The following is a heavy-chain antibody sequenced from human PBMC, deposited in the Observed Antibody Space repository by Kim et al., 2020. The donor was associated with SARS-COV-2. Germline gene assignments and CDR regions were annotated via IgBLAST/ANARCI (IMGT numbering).Heavy chain of an antibody. CDR2: INHSGST. D-gene: IGHD4-17*01. J-gene: IGHJ5*02. V-gene: IGHV4-34*01. CDR3: ARGGPTTVTTRP. CDR1: GGSFSGYY. Sequence: SETLSLTCAVYGGSFSGYYWSWIRQPPGKGLEWIGEINHSGSTNYNPSLKSRVTISVDTSKNQFSLKLSSVTAADTAVYYCARGGPTTVTTRPWGQGTLVTVSS.